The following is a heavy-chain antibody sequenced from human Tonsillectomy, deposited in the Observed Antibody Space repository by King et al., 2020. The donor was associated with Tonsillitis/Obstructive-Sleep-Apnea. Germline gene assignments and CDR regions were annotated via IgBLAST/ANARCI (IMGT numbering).Heavy chain of an antibody. D-gene: IGHD5-18*01. CDR2: ISSDGEGK. CDR3: AKETHSNGFGTFFHD. V-gene: IGHV3-30*18. CDR1: GFTFSTYG. J-gene: IGHJ4*02. Sequence: VQLVESGGGVVQPGRSLRLSCAASGFTFSTYGMHWVRQAPGKGLEWVAVISSDGEGKYYGDSVKGRFTISRDNSKNTLYLQMNSLRAEDTAVCYCAKETHSNGFGTFFHDWGQGTLVTVSS.